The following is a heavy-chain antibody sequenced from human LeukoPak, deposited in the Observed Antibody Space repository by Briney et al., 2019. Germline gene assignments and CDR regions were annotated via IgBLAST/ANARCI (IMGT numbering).Heavy chain of an antibody. CDR3: AKGVGPYSSGWVVDY. J-gene: IGHJ4*02. D-gene: IGHD6-19*01. CDR2: ISWNSGSI. CDR1: GFTFDDYA. Sequence: GGSLRLSCAASGFTFDDYAIHWVRQAPGKGLEWVSGISWNSGSIGCADSVKGRFTISRDNAKNSLYLQMKSLRAEDTALYYCAKGVGPYSSGWVVDYWGQGTLVTVSS. V-gene: IGHV3-9*01.